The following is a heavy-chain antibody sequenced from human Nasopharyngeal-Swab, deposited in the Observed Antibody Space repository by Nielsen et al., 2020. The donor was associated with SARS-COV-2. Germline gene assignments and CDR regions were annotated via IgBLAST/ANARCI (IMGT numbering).Heavy chain of an antibody. D-gene: IGHD3-3*01. J-gene: IGHJ4*02. CDR3: ARAQDFWRPFDY. V-gene: IGHV4-59*01. CDR1: GNSIRNYS. CDR2: IYDSGNT. Sequence: SETLSLTCTVSGNSIRNYSWNWIRQPPGKGLEWIGYIYDSGNTNCNSSLKSRVTISVDTSKNQFSLKLSSVTAADTAVYYCARAQDFWRPFDYWGQGALVTVSS.